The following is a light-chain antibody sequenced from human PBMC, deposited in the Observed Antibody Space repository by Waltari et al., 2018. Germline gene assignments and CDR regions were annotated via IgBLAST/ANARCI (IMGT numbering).Light chain of an antibody. V-gene: IGKV4-1*01. Sequence: DIVMTQSPDSLAVSLGERAPINCNSTQSLLHSPNNKNYLGLSHQKPGQPPKLLIYWASTRESGVPDRFSGSGSGTDFTLTISSLQAEDVAVYYCQQYAHDPWTFGQGTKVEIK. CDR2: WAS. CDR3: QQYAHDPWT. J-gene: IGKJ1*01. CDR1: QSLLHSPNNKNY.